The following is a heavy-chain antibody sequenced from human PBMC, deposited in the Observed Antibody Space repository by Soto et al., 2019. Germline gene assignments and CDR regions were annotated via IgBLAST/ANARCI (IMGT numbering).Heavy chain of an antibody. Sequence: EVQLVESGGGLVQPGGSLRLSCAASGLTFSSFWMSWVRQAPGKGPGWVASINQDGNNKQYVDSVKGQFTISRDNAENSLYLQMNSLRAEDTAVYYCARDYRADWGPGALVTVSS. CDR3: ARDYRAD. D-gene: IGHD1-26*01. V-gene: IGHV3-7*01. J-gene: IGHJ4*02. CDR2: INQDGNNK. CDR1: GLTFSSFW.